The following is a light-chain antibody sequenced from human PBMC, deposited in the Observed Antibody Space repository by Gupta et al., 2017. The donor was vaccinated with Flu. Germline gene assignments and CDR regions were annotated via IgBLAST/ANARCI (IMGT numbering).Light chain of an antibody. Sequence: DIQMTQSPSSLSASVGDRVTITCRASQSISIYLDWYQQKAGKAPKLLIYAASSLQSGVPARFSGSGSGTDFTLTISSLQAEDLATYYCQQSYSTPRTFGEGTKVEIK. J-gene: IGKJ1*01. CDR3: QQSYSTPRT. CDR2: AAS. CDR1: QSISIY. V-gene: IGKV1-39*01.